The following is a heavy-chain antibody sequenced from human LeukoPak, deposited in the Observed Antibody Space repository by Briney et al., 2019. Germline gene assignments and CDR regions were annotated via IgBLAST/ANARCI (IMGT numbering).Heavy chain of an antibody. V-gene: IGHV3-48*03. CDR2: ISRTGSII. D-gene: IGHD5-24*01. Sequence: GGSLRLSCAASGFTFSTYELNWVRQAPGKGLEGVAYISRTGSIIYYADSVKGRLTISRDTATNSLYLQMNSLRAEDTAVYYCARDLIRDDYKDAFDIWGQGTMVTVSS. CDR1: GFTFSTYE. J-gene: IGHJ3*02. CDR3: ARDLIRDDYKDAFDI.